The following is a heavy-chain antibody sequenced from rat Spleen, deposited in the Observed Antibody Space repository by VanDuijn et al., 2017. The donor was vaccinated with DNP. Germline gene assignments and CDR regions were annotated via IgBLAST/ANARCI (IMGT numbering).Heavy chain of an antibody. V-gene: IGHV5-58*01. CDR3: AKDRGFGAMDA. J-gene: IGHJ4*01. Sequence: EVQLVETGGGLVQPGRSLKLSCVASGFTFSSNWMCWIRQAPGKGLEWVASINTDGGKTYYQDSVKGRFTVSRDNAENTVYLQMNSLRSADTATYYCAKDRGFGAMDAWGQGTSVTVSS. CDR1: GFTFSSNW. CDR2: INTDGGKT. D-gene: IGHD4-1*01.